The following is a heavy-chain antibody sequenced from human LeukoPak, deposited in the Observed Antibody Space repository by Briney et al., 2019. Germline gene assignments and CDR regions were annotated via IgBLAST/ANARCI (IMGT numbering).Heavy chain of an antibody. Sequence: SQTLSLTCTVSGGSISSGGYYWNWIRQPPGKGLEWIGYIYHSGSTYYNPSLKSRVTISVDTSKNQFSLKLSSVTATDTAVYYCHFKYCSSSTCFYYFDYWGQGTLVTVSS. CDR1: GGSISSGGYY. D-gene: IGHD2-2*01. V-gene: IGHV4-30-2*01. CDR2: IYHSGST. J-gene: IGHJ4*02. CDR3: HFKYCSSSTCFYYFDY.